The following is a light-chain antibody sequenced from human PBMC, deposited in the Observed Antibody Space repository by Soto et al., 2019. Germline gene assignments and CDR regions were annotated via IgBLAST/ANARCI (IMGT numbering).Light chain of an antibody. Sequence: DIQLTQSPSFLSASVGDTVTITCRASQGMSTYLAWYQQKPGKVPKLLILSASTLQRGVPPRFSGGVSGTEFTLTLSNLQPDDSGIYYCQQLNGYQLAFGGGTNVEIK. J-gene: IGKJ4*01. CDR2: SAS. CDR1: QGMSTY. V-gene: IGKV1-9*01. CDR3: QQLNGYQLA.